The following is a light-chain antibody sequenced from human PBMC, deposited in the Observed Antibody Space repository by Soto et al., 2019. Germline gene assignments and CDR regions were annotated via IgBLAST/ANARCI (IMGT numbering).Light chain of an antibody. J-gene: IGLJ1*01. CDR3: SSYAGSNYYV. CDR2: EVS. V-gene: IGLV2-8*01. Sequence: QSALTQPPSASGSPGQSVTISCTGTSSDVGGYNYVSWYQQHPGKAPKLMIYEVSKRPSGVPDRFSGSKSGNTASLTVSGLQAEDEADYYCSSYAGSNYYVFGTRTKVTVL. CDR1: SSDVGGYNY.